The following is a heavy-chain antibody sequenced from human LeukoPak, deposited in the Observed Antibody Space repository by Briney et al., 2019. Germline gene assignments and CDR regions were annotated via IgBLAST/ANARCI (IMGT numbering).Heavy chain of an antibody. Sequence: ASVKVSCKASGYTFFSYYMHWVRQAHGQGLEWMGIINPSGVSTSYAQKFQGRVTMTRDTSTSTVYMELSSLRSEDTAVYYCARDGLDGGPSIAISSLTFDYWGQGTLVTVSS. D-gene: IGHD2-2*01. J-gene: IGHJ4*02. CDR3: ARDGLDGGPSIAISSLTFDY. CDR2: INPSGVST. V-gene: IGHV1-46*01. CDR1: GYTFFSYY.